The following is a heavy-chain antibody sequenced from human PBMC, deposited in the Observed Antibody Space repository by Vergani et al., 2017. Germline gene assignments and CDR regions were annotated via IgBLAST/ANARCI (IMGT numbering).Heavy chain of an antibody. CDR1: GFTFSTYA. D-gene: IGHD2-15*01. CDR2: ISGSGSSR. CDR3: TTDQGGGGYGSFDY. V-gene: IGHV3-23*01. J-gene: IGHJ4*02. Sequence: EVQLLESGGGLVQPGGSLRLSCAVSGFTFSTYAMTWVRQAPGKGLEWVSGISGSGSSRYYADSVKGRFTISRDNSKNTLYLQMNSLKTEDTAAYYCTTDQGGGGYGSFDYWGQGTLVTVSS.